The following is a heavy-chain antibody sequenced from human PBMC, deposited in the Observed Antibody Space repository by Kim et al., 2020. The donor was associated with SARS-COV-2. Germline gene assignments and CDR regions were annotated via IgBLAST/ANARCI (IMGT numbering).Heavy chain of an antibody. J-gene: IGHJ6*02. CDR1: GGSISSSSYY. D-gene: IGHD5-18*01. CDR3: ARRDDVQQLWPTYYGMDV. CDR2: IYYSGST. Sequence: SETLSLTCTVSGGSISSSSYYWGWIRQPPGKGLEWIGSIYYSGSTYYNPSLKSRVTISVDTSKNQFSLKLSSVTAADTAVYYCARRDDVQQLWPTYYGMDVWGQGTTVTVSS. V-gene: IGHV4-39*01.